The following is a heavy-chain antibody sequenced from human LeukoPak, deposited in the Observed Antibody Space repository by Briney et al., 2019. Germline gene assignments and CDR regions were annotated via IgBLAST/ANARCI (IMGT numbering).Heavy chain of an antibody. J-gene: IGHJ3*02. CDR2: MNPNSGNT. CDR3: ARVFPGLDAFDI. Sequence: ASVKVSCKASGYTFTSYDINWVRQATGQGLEWMGWMNPNSGNTGYAQKFQGRVTITRNTSISTAYMELSSLRSEDTAVYYCARVFPGLDAFDIWGQGTMVTVSS. CDR1: GYTFTSYD. V-gene: IGHV1-8*03. D-gene: IGHD6-19*01.